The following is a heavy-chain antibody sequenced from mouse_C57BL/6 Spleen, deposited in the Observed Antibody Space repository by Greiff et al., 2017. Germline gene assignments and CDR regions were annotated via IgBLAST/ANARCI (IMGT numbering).Heavy chain of an antibody. CDR2: IDPSDSET. V-gene: IGHV1-52*01. CDR3: ARGPMITPHYYAMDD. Sequence: QVQLKQPGAELVRPGSSVKLSCKASGYTFTSYWMHWVKQRPIQGLEWIGNIDPSDSETHYNQKFKDKATLTVDKSSSTAYMQLSSLTSEDSAVYYCARGPMITPHYYAMDDWGQGTSVTVSS. J-gene: IGHJ4*01. D-gene: IGHD2-4*01. CDR1: GYTFTSYW.